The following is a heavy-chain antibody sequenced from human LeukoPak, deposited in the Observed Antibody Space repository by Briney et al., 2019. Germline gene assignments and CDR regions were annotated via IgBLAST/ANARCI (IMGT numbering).Heavy chain of an antibody. CDR2: ISYSGST. V-gene: IGHV4-59*08. J-gene: IGHJ3*02. Sequence: KTSETLSLTCTVSGGSISSYYWSWIRQPPGKGLEWIGYISYSGSTNYNPSLKSRVTTSIDTSKNQFSLKLRSVTAADTAIYYCARQGYDILTGYIDAFDIWGQGTMVTVSS. CDR1: GGSISSYY. D-gene: IGHD3-9*01. CDR3: ARQGYDILTGYIDAFDI.